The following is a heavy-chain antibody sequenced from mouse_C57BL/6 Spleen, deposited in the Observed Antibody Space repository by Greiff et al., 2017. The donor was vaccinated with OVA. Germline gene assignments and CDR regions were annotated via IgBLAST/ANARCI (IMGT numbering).Heavy chain of an antibody. Sequence: QVQLQQPGAELVKPGASVKLSCKASGYTFTSYWMHWVKQRPGQGLEWIGMIHPNSGSTNYNEKFKSKATLTVDKSSSTAYMQLSSLTSEDSAVYYCARDGTTVVAKSYFDYWGQGTTLTVSS. D-gene: IGHD1-1*01. CDR2: IHPNSGST. CDR1: GYTFTSYW. J-gene: IGHJ2*01. CDR3: ARDGTTVVAKSYFDY. V-gene: IGHV1-64*01.